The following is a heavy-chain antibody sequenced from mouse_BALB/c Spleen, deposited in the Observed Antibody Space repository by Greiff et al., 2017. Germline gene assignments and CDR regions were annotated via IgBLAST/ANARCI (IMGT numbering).Heavy chain of an antibody. D-gene: IGHD2-3*01. CDR3: ALYDGYYSFAY. CDR1: GFNIKDTY. V-gene: IGHV14-3*02. Sequence: EVQLQESGAELVKPGASVKLSCTASGFNIKDTYMHWVKQRPEQGLEWIGRIDPANGNTKYDPKFQGKATITADTSSNTAYLQLSSLTSEDTAVYYCALYDGYYSFAYWGQGTLVTVSA. CDR2: IDPANGNT. J-gene: IGHJ3*01.